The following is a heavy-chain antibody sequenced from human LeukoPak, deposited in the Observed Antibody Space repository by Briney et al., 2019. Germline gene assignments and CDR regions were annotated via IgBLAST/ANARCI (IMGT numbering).Heavy chain of an antibody. CDR3: ARDRPYSGSYPLPFDY. J-gene: IGHJ4*02. CDR2: IYYSGST. CDR1: GGSISSYY. D-gene: IGHD1-26*01. V-gene: IGHV4-59*01. Sequence: SETLSLTCTVSGGSISSYYWSWIRQPPGKGLKWIGYIYYSGSTNYNPSLKSRVTISVDTSKNQFSLKLSSVTAADTAVYYCARDRPYSGSYPLPFDYWGQGTLVTVSS.